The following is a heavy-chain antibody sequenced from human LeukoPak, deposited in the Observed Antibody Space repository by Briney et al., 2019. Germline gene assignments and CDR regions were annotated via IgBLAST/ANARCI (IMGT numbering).Heavy chain of an antibody. CDR3: ASWDWNPNYYFDY. D-gene: IGHD1-1*01. J-gene: IGHJ4*02. Sequence: ASVKVSCKASGYTFTSYGINWVRQAPGQGLEWMGRINPNSGGTNYAQKFQGRVTMTRDTSITTAYMELSSLRSDDTAVYYCASWDWNPNYYFDYWGQGTLVTVPS. CDR1: GYTFTSYG. V-gene: IGHV1-2*06. CDR2: INPNSGGT.